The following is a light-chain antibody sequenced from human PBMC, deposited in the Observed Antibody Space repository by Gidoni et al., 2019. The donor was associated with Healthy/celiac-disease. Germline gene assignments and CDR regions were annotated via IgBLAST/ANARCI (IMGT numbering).Light chain of an antibody. V-gene: IGLV2-8*01. Sequence: QSALTQPPSASGSPGQAVTISCTGTSSDVGGYHYVSWYQQHPGNATKLMLYEVSKPPSGVPDRFSGSKSGNTASLTVSGLQAEDEADYYCSSYAGSNIVVFGGGTKLTVL. CDR3: SSYAGSNIVV. J-gene: IGLJ2*01. CDR2: EVS. CDR1: SSDVGGYHY.